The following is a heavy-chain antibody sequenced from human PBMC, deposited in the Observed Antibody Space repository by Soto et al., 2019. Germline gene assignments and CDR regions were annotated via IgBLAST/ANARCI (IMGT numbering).Heavy chain of an antibody. CDR1: GGSFSGYY. Sequence: SETLSLTCAVYGGSFSGYYWSWIRQPPGKGLEWIGEINHSGSTNYNPSLKSRVTISVDMSKNQFSLKLSSVTAADTAVYYCGRGRVGFGVVRRYYFAYWGQGTLVTVPS. CDR2: INHSGST. V-gene: IGHV4-34*01. D-gene: IGHD3-3*01. J-gene: IGHJ4*02. CDR3: GRGRVGFGVVRRYYFAY.